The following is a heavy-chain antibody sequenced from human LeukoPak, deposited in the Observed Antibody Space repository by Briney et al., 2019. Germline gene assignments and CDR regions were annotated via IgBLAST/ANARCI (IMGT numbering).Heavy chain of an antibody. J-gene: IGHJ4*02. Sequence: SETLSLTCTVSGGSISSGSYCWSWIRQPAGKGLEWIGHIHHSGSTNYNPSLKSRVTISVDTSKNQFSLKLSFVTAADTAVYYCARLGLSGWYSKKSRFDYWGQGTLVTVSS. D-gene: IGHD6-19*01. CDR3: ARLGLSGWYSKKSRFDY. CDR2: IHHSGST. CDR1: GGSISSGSYC. V-gene: IGHV4-61*10.